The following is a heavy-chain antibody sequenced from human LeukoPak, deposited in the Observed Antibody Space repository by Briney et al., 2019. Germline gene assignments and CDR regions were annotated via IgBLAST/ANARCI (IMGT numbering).Heavy chain of an antibody. CDR1: GGSISSYC. Sequence: PSETLSLTCTVSGGSISSYCWSWIRQPPGKGLEWIGYTYYSETTHYNPSLKSRLTISMDTSKNQFSLKLSSVTAADTAVYYCARLAEGLDYWGQGILVTVSS. CDR2: TYYSETT. CDR3: ARLAEGLDY. D-gene: IGHD6-19*01. V-gene: IGHV4-59*08. J-gene: IGHJ4*02.